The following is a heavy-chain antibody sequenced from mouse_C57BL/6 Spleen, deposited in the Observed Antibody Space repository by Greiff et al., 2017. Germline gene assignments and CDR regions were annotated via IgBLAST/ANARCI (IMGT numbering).Heavy chain of an antibody. V-gene: IGHV1-53*01. J-gene: IGHJ1*03. Sequence: QVQLQQPGTELAKPGASVKLSCKASGYTFTSYWMHWVKQRPGPGLEWIGNIDPSNGGTNYNEKFKNKATLTVDKSSSTASIQLSSLTSKDSAVYYCAPQYYGGYYDVWGTGTTVTVSS. CDR1: GYTFTSYW. CDR3: APQYYGGYYDV. CDR2: IDPSNGGT. D-gene: IGHD1-2*01.